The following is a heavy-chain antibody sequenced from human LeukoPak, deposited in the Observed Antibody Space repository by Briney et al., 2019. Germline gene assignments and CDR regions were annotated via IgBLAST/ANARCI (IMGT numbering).Heavy chain of an antibody. CDR1: GYTFTSYG. CDR2: ISAYNGNT. Sequence: ASVKVSCKASGYTFTSYGISWVRQAPGQGLEWMGWISAYNGNTNYVQKLQGRVTMTTDTSTSTAYMELRSLRSDDTAVYYCARGGVSNSWYRTPYYWGQGTLVTVSS. J-gene: IGHJ4*02. V-gene: IGHV1-18*01. CDR3: ARGGVSNSWYRTPYY. D-gene: IGHD6-13*01.